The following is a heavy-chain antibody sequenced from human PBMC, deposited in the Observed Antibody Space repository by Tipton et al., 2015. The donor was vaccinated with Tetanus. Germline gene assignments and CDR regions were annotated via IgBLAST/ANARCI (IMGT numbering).Heavy chain of an antibody. Sequence: TLSLTCNVSGDSISSGPDFWGWIRQPPGKKPEWIGSILHTGSTSYNPSLKSRVTLSVDVSKNQFSLRVSSVTAADTALYFCARDSHVGAPVVNCFDRWGLGTLVTVSS. CDR2: ILHTGST. V-gene: IGHV4-39*02. CDR3: ARDSHVGAPVVNCFDR. D-gene: IGHD2-21*01. CDR1: GDSISSGPDF. J-gene: IGHJ4*02.